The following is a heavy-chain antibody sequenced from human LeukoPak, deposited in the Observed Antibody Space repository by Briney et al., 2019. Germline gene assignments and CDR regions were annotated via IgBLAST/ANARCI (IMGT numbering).Heavy chain of an antibody. CDR1: GFTVSSNY. CDR3: AKPLYGSGSYLLDY. V-gene: IGHV3-66*04. Sequence: GGSLRLSCAASGFTVSSNYMSWVRQAPGKGLEWVSVIYSGGSTYYADSVKGRFTISRDNSKNTLYLQMNSLRAEDTAVYYCAKPLYGSGSYLLDYWGQGTLVTVSS. CDR2: IYSGGST. D-gene: IGHD3-10*01. J-gene: IGHJ4*02.